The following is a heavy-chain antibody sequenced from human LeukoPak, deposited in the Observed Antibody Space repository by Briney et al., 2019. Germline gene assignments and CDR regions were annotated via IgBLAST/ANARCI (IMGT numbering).Heavy chain of an antibody. CDR2: ISSSSSYI. V-gene: IGHV3-21*01. CDR1: GFTFSSYS. CDR3: ARERLMGSSTNIY. D-gene: IGHD2-2*01. Sequence: GGSLRLSCAASGFTFSSYSMNWVRQAPGKGLEWVSSISSSSSYIYYADSVKGRFTISRDNAKNSLYLQMNSLRAEDTAVYYCARERLMGSSTNIYWGQGTLVTVSS. J-gene: IGHJ4*02.